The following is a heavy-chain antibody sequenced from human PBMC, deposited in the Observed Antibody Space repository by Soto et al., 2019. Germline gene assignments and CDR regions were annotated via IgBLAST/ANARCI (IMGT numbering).Heavy chain of an antibody. CDR3: SRGQGLHRPGAFDI. CDR2: MNPNSGNT. J-gene: IGHJ3*02. CDR1: GYTFTSYD. D-gene: IGHD3-16*01. Sequence: ASVKVSCKASGYTFTSYDINWVRQATGQGLEWMGWMNPNSGNTGYAQKFQGRVTMTRNTSISTAYMELSSLRSEDTAVYYCSRGQGLHRPGAFDIWCQGTMVTVSS. V-gene: IGHV1-8*01.